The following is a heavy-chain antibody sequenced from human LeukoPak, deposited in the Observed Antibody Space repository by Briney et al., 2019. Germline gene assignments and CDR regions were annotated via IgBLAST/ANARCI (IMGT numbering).Heavy chain of an antibody. Sequence: ASVKVSCTASGYTFTSYGISWVRQAPGQGLEWMGWISAYNGNTNYAQKLQGRGTMTTDTSTSTAYMQLRSLRSDDTAVYYCARDQSGGGSSPPTDKFDYWGQGTLVTVSS. CDR2: ISAYNGNT. J-gene: IGHJ4*02. D-gene: IGHD6-6*01. V-gene: IGHV1-18*01. CDR3: ARDQSGGGSSPPTDKFDY. CDR1: GYTFTSYG.